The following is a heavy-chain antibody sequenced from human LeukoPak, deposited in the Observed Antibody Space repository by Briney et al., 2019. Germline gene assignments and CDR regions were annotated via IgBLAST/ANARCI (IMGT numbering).Heavy chain of an antibody. CDR2: IYSGGST. V-gene: IGHV3-53*01. CDR1: GFTVSSNY. J-gene: IGHJ4*02. D-gene: IGHD3-16*01. Sequence: GGSLRLSCAASGFTVSSNYMSWVRQAPGKGLEWVSVIYSGGSTYYADSVKGRFTISRDNSKNTLYLQMNSLRAEDTAVYYCARDGVSTTFSGFDYWGQGTLVTVSS. CDR3: ARDGVSTTFSGFDY.